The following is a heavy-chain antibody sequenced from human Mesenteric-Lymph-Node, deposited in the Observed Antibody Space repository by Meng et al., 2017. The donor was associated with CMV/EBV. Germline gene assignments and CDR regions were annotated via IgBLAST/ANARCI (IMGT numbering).Heavy chain of an antibody. Sequence: CTFSGFSLSTSGVGVRWIRQPPGKALEWLALIYWDDDKRYSPSLKNRLTITKDTSKNQVVLTMANMDPVDTATYFCTHSRGYSYGFDYWGQGTLVTVSS. CDR1: GFSLSTSGVG. CDR3: THSRGYSYGFDY. V-gene: IGHV2-5*02. D-gene: IGHD5-18*01. CDR2: IYWDDDK. J-gene: IGHJ4*02.